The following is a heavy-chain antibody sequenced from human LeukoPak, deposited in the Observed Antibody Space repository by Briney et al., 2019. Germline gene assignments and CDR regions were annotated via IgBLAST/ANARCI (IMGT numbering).Heavy chain of an antibody. CDR3: AREGVMSWYYDSHDAFDI. CDR1: GFTFDDYG. CDR2: INWNGGST. V-gene: IGHV3-20*04. Sequence: GGSLRLSCAASGFTFDDYGMSWVRQAPGKGLGWVSGINWNGGSTGYADSVKGRFTISRDNAKNSLYLQMNSLRAEDTALYYCAREGVMSWYYDSHDAFDIWGQGTMVTVSS. D-gene: IGHD3-22*01. J-gene: IGHJ3*02.